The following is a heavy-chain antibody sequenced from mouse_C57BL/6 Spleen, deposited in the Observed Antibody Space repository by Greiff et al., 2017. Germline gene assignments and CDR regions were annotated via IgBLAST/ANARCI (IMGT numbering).Heavy chain of an antibody. V-gene: IGHV1-53*01. D-gene: IGHD2-4*01. J-gene: IGHJ1*03. CDR3: ASAQGLNWYFDV. CDR1: GYTFTSYW. CDR2: INPSNGGT. Sequence: QVQLKQPGTELVKPGASVKLSCKASGYTFTSYWMHWVKQRPGQGLEWIGNINPSNGGTNYNEKFKSKATLTVDKSSSTAYMQLSSLTSEDSAVYYCASAQGLNWYFDVWGTGTTVTVSS.